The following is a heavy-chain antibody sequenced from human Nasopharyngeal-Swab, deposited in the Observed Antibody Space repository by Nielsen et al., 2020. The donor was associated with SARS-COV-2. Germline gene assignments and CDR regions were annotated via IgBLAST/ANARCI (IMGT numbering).Heavy chain of an antibody. D-gene: IGHD2-15*01. CDR1: GFTFSRYW. CDR3: ARDRGGLGCSSGSCYYFDY. Sequence: GGSLRLSCAASGFTFSRYWMHWVRQVPGKGLVWVSRIDTDGSTTDHADSVKGRFTISRDNAKNTLYLQMNNLRAEDTALYYCARDRGGLGCSSGSCYYFDYWGQGSLVTVSS. V-gene: IGHV3-74*01. J-gene: IGHJ4*02. CDR2: IDTDGSTT.